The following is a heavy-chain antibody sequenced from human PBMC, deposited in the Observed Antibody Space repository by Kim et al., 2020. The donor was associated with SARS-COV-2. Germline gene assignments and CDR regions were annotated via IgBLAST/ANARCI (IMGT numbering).Heavy chain of an antibody. CDR2: IIPILGIA. Sequence: SVKVSCKASGGTFSSYAISWVRQAPGQGLEWMGRIIPILGIANYAQKFQGRVTITADKSTSTAYMELSSLRSEDTAVYYCARDVYYYDSSGTLGAFDIWGQGTMVTVSS. V-gene: IGHV1-69*04. CDR3: ARDVYYYDSSGTLGAFDI. J-gene: IGHJ3*02. CDR1: GGTFSSYA. D-gene: IGHD3-22*01.